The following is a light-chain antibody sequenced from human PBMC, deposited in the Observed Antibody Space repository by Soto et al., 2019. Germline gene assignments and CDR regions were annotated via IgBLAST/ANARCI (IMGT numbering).Light chain of an antibody. Sequence: DIQMTQSPSSLSASVGDSVTITCRASQSVDDYFSWYQQIPGRAPKLLIYAASHLQSWVPSRFRGSGYGTDFTLTISSLQPEDSAIYYCLQSYDTPWTFGQGTKVEIK. CDR3: LQSYDTPWT. J-gene: IGKJ1*01. CDR2: AAS. V-gene: IGKV1-39*01. CDR1: QSVDDY.